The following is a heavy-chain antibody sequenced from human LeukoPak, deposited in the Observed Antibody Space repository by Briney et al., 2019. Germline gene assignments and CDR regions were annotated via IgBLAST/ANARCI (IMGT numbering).Heavy chain of an antibody. CDR3: ARRYCSSTSCRPWDGMDV. CDR2: INPSGGST. CDR1: GYTFTSYY. V-gene: IGHV1-46*01. D-gene: IGHD2-2*01. J-gene: IGHJ6*02. Sequence: ASVKVSCKVSGYTFTSYYMHWVRQAPGQGLEWMGIINPSGGSTSYAQKFQGRVTITADESTSTAYMELSSLRSEDTAVYYCARRYCSSTSCRPWDGMDVWGQGTTVTVSS.